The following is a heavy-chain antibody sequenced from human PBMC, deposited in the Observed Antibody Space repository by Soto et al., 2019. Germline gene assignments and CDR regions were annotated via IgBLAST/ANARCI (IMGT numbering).Heavy chain of an antibody. D-gene: IGHD6-6*01. V-gene: IGHV3-30*02. CDR3: TLVRVADSALVH. CDR1: GFIFSNNG. J-gene: IGHJ4*02. Sequence: GGSLRLSCVGSGFIFSNNGMHWVRQTPGKGLEWVAFMSYDGSDTFYADSVKGRCTISRDNSKNTLFLHMSNLRAEDTAMYYCTLVRVADSALVHWGQGTLVTVSS. CDR2: MSYDGSDT.